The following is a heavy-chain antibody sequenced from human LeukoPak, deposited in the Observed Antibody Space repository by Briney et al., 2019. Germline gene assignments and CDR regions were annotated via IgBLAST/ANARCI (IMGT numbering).Heavy chain of an antibody. CDR3: ARETDIAVAANYFDY. CDR2: INPTNGGT. J-gene: IGHJ4*02. Sequence: ALVKVSCKASGYSFTNYYIHWVRQAPGQGPEWMGIINPTNGGTTYAPKFQGRVTMTKDTSTSTVYMVLSRLGSADTALYYCARETDIAVAANYFDYWGQGTLVTVSS. V-gene: IGHV1-46*01. CDR1: GYSFTNYY. D-gene: IGHD6-19*01.